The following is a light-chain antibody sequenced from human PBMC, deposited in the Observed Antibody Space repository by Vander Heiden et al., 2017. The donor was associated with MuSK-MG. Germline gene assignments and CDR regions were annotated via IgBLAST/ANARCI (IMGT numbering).Light chain of an antibody. CDR3: QQYNSYSFT. CDR1: QSISSW. Sequence: DIQMTQSPSTLSASVGDRVTITCRASQSISSWLAWYQQKPRKAPKLLIYDASNFESGVPSRFSGSGSGTEFTLTISSLQPDDFATYYCQQYNSYSFTFGHGTKVDIK. CDR2: DAS. V-gene: IGKV1-5*01. J-gene: IGKJ3*01.